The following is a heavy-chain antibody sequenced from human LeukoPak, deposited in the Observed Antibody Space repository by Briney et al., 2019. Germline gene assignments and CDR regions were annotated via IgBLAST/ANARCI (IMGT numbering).Heavy chain of an antibody. D-gene: IGHD5-12*01. J-gene: IGHJ4*02. Sequence: GGSLRLSCAASGFTFSNFTMHWVRQAPGKGLEWVSSISSGSGYIYYADSVKGRFTISRDNAKNSLYLQMNSLRAEDTAVYYCVRELYSGYGRFDYWGQGTLVTVSS. V-gene: IGHV3-21*01. CDR2: ISSGSGYI. CDR1: GFTFSNFT. CDR3: VRELYSGYGRFDY.